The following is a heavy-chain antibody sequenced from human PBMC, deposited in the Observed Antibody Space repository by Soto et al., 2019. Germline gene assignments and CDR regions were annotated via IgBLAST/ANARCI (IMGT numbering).Heavy chain of an antibody. V-gene: IGHV4-31*03. D-gene: IGHD2-15*01. Sequence: ASETLSLTCTVSGGSISSGGYYWSWIRQHPGKGLEWIGYISYSGSTYYNPSLKSRVTISVDTSKNQFSLKVSSVTAADTAVYYCARGWRSRQGIVVVVAATPVFDYWGQGTPVTVSS. CDR1: GGSISSGGYY. J-gene: IGHJ4*02. CDR3: ARGWRSRQGIVVVVAATPVFDY. CDR2: ISYSGST.